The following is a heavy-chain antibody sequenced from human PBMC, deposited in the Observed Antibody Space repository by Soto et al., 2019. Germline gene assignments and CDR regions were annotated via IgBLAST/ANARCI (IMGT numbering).Heavy chain of an antibody. Sequence: SETLSLTCTVSGGSISSYYWSWIRQPPGKGLEWIGYIYYSGSTNYNPSLKSRVTISVDTSKNQFSLKLSSVTAADTAVYYCARDPPGEGGAFDIWGQGTMVTVS. D-gene: IGHD3-10*01. CDR3: ARDPPGEGGAFDI. CDR1: GGSISSYY. V-gene: IGHV4-59*01. CDR2: IYYSGST. J-gene: IGHJ3*02.